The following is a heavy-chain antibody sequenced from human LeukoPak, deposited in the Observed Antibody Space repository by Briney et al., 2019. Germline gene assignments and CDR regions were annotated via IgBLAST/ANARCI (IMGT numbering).Heavy chain of an antibody. CDR3: ARESGVATIPLDY. V-gene: IGHV1-2*04. CDR2: INPNSGGT. CDR1: GYTFTGYY. Sequence: GASVKVSCKASGYTFTGYYMHWVRQAPGQGLEWMGWINPNSGGTNYAQKFQGWVTMTRDTPISTAYMELSRLRSDDTAVYYCARESGVATIPLDYWGQGTLVTVSS. D-gene: IGHD5-12*01. J-gene: IGHJ4*02.